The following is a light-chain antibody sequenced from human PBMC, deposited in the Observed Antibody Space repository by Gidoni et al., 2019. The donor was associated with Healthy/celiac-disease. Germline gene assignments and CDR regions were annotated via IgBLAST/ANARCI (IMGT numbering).Light chain of an antibody. J-gene: IGKJ2*01. Sequence: AIRMTQSPSSFSASTGARVTITCRASQGISSYLAWYQQKPGKAPKLLIYAASTLQSGVPSRFSGSGSVADFTLTISCLQYEDFATYYCRQYYSYPPTFGQGTKLEIK. CDR3: RQYYSYPPT. CDR1: QGISSY. CDR2: AAS. V-gene: IGKV1-8*01.